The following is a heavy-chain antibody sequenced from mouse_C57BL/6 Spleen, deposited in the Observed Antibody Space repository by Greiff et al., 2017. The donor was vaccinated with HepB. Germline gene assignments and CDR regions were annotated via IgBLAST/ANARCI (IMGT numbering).Heavy chain of an antibody. CDR3: ARESDSSGYGAY. CDR1: GYAFTNYL. CDR2: INPGSGGT. V-gene: IGHV1-54*01. D-gene: IGHD3-2*02. Sequence: QVQLKESGAELVRPGTSVKVSCKASGYAFTNYLIEWVKQRPGQGLEWIGVINPGSGGTNYNEKFKGKATLTADKSSSTAYMQLSSLTSEDSAVYFCARESDSSGYGAYWGQGTLVAVSA. J-gene: IGHJ3*01.